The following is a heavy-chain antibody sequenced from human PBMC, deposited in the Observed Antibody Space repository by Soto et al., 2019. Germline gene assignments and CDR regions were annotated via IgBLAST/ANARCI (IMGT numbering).Heavy chain of an antibody. V-gene: IGHV1-8*01. CDR1: GYTFTNNV. D-gene: IGHD2-21*02. Sequence: QVQLVQAGAEVKKPGASVTVYCKASGYTFTNNVLNWVRQAPGQGLEGMGWLNPNSGKTGYAQKFQGRVTMTRNTSRSTAYIDLSSLSSDDTAVYYGARVMLGGHSDAWGQGTLVTVSS. CDR2: LNPNSGKT. CDR3: ARVMLGGHSDA. J-gene: IGHJ5*02.